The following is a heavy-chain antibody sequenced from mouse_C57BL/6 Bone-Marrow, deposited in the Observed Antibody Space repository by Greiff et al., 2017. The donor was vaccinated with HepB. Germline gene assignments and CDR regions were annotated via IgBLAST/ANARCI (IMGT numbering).Heavy chain of an antibody. D-gene: IGHD1-1*01. V-gene: IGHV1-81*01. CDR1: GYTFTSYG. J-gene: IGHJ1*03. CDR3: ASPLLRFWYFDV. CDR2: IYPRSGNT. Sequence: VQLVESGAELARPGASVKLSCKASGYTFTSYGISWVKQRTGQGLEWIGEIYPRSGNTYYNEKFKGKATLTADKSSSTAYMELRSLTSEDSAVYFCASPLLRFWYFDVWGTGTPVTVSS.